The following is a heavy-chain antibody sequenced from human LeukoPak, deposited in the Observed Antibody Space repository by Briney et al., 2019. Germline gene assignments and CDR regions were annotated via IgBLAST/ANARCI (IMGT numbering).Heavy chain of an antibody. CDR1: GGSISSSSYY. CDR3: ATTSASWSYFDC. V-gene: IGHV4-39*07. CDR2: IYYSGST. D-gene: IGHD2-2*01. Sequence: PSETLSLTCTVSGGSISSSSYYWGWIRQPPGKGLEWIGSIYYSGSTYYNPSLKSRVTISVDTSKNQFSLKLSSVTAADTAVYYCATTSASWSYFDCWGQGTLVTVSS. J-gene: IGHJ4*02.